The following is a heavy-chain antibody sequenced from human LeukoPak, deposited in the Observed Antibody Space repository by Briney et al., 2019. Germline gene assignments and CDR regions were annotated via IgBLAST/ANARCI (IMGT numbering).Heavy chain of an antibody. D-gene: IGHD3-10*01. CDR1: GGSISSSYY. CDR3: ARTGGYMVWGVQNWFDH. J-gene: IGHJ5*02. Sequence: SETLSLTCTVSGGSISSSYYWGWVRQPPGKGLEWIGSGSTYYNPSLKSRVTISVDTSRNQFSLKLSSVTAADTAVYYCARTGGYMVWGVQNWFDHWGQGTLVTVSS. CDR2: GST. V-gene: IGHV4-39*01.